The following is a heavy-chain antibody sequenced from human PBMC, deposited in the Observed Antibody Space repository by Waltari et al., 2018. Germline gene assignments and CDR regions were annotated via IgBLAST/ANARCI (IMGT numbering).Heavy chain of an antibody. Sequence: MSWVRQAPGKGLEGVSAISGVGDRTYYADSVRGRFTISRDNSKNTVNLQMNSLRAEDTAVYYCAKVASFHSSGWQYWGQGTLVTVSS. V-gene: IGHV3-23*01. CDR2: ISGVGDRT. CDR3: AKVASFHSSGWQY. J-gene: IGHJ4*02. D-gene: IGHD6-19*01.